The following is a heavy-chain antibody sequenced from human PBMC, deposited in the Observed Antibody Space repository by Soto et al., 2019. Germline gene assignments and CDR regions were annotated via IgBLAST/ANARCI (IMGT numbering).Heavy chain of an antibody. V-gene: IGHV4-4*02. J-gene: IGHJ4*02. CDR1: GGSISSSNW. Sequence: PSETLSLTCAVSGGSISSSNWWSWVRRPPGKGLEWIGEIYHSGSTYYNPSLKSRVTISVDTSKNQFSLKLSSVTAADTAVYYCARGSYHYDSSGYHHYWGQGTLVTVSS. D-gene: IGHD3-22*01. CDR2: IYHSGST. CDR3: ARGSYHYDSSGYHHY.